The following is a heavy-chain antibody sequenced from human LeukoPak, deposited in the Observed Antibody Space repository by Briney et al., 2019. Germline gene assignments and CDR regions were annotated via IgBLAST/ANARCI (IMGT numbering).Heavy chain of an antibody. CDR3: ARGHKRGYTYAGELDY. Sequence: SETLSLTCNVSGGSMNSYYWSWIRQPPGKGLEWLGYVYYTGSTDYNPSLKSRVTISVDTSKNQFSLQLSAVTAADTAVYYCARGHKRGYTYAGELDYWGQGTLVTVSS. V-gene: IGHV4-59*12. CDR2: VYYTGST. D-gene: IGHD5-18*01. CDR1: GGSMNSYY. J-gene: IGHJ4*02.